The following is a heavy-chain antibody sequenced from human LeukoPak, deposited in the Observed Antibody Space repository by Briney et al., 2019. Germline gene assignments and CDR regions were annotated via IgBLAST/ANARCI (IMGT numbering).Heavy chain of an antibody. D-gene: IGHD5-18*01. J-gene: IGHJ4*02. Sequence: GASVKVSCKASGYTFTSYDINWVRQATGQGLEWMGWMNPNSGNTGYAQKFQDRVTMTRNTSISTAYMELSSLRSEDTAVYYCARIKRGYSYGNFDYWGQGTLVTVSS. V-gene: IGHV1-8*01. CDR3: ARIKRGYSYGNFDY. CDR2: MNPNSGNT. CDR1: GYTFTSYD.